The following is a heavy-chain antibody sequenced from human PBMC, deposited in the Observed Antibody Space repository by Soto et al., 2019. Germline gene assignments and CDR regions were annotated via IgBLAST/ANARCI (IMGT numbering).Heavy chain of an antibody. CDR3: ARDMCHQPSLRCYYYGMDV. CDR2: IWYDGSNK. J-gene: IGHJ6*02. Sequence: GGSPRLSFAASGFTFSSYCMHWVRQAPGKGLEWVAVIWYDGSNKYYADSVKGRFTISRDNSKNTLYLQMNSLRAEDTAVYYCARDMCHQPSLRCYYYGMDVWGQGTTVTVSS. D-gene: IGHD4-17*01. V-gene: IGHV3-33*01. CDR1: GFTFSSYC.